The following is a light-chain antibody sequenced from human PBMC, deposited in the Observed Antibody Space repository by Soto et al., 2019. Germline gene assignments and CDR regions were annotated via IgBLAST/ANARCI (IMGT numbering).Light chain of an antibody. CDR3: CSYAVTFYV. Sequence: QSALTQPASVSGSPGQSITISCTGTSSDVGGYKSVSWYQQHPGKAPKLIIYEVSNRPSGFSSRFSGSKSGNTASLTISGLQAEDEADYYCCSYAVTFYVFGTGTKVTVL. CDR2: EVS. CDR1: SSDVGGYKS. V-gene: IGLV2-14*01. J-gene: IGLJ1*01.